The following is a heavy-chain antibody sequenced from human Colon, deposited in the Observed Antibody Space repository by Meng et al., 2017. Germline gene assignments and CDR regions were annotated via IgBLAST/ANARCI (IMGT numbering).Heavy chain of an antibody. V-gene: IGHV6-1*01. Sequence: QLQLQHSGPGLVKLSQTISLTCAISGDSVSSKSAAWSWIRQSPSRGLEWLGRTYYRSKWYNDYAVSVKSRISINPDTSKNQFSLRLNSVTPEDTAVYYCASTENHFCGQGTLVTVSS. CDR2: TYYRSKWYN. CDR1: GDSVSSKSAA. D-gene: IGHD1-26*01. J-gene: IGHJ4*02. CDR3: ASTENHF.